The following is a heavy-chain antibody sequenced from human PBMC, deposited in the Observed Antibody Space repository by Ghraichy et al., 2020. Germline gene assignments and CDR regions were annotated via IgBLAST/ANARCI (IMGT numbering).Heavy chain of an antibody. V-gene: IGHV3-7*01. J-gene: IGHJ5*02. CDR2: IKQDGSEK. Sequence: GGSLRLSCAASGFTFSSYWMSWVRQAPGKGLEWVANIKQDGSEKYYVDSVKGRFTISRDNAKNSLYLQMNSLRAEDTAVYYCARGGGAMITIFGVVLLGFDPWGQGTLVTVSS. CDR1: GFTFSSYW. D-gene: IGHD3-3*01. CDR3: ARGGGAMITIFGVVLLGFDP.